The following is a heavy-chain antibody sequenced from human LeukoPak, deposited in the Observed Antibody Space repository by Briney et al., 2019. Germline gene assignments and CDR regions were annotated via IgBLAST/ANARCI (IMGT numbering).Heavy chain of an antibody. CDR2: INPNSGGT. CDR1: GYTFTGYY. J-gene: IGHJ6*02. CDR3: ARVRAKRMIGVMDV. D-gene: IGHD3-22*01. Sequence: ASVKVSCKASGYTFTGYYMHWVRQAPGQGLEWMGWINPNSGGTNYAQKFQGRVTMTRDTSISTAYMELSMLRSDDTAVYYCARVRAKRMIGVMDVWGQGTTVTVSS. V-gene: IGHV1-2*02.